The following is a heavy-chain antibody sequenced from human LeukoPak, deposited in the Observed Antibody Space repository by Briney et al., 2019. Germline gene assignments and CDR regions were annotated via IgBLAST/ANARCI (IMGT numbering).Heavy chain of an antibody. V-gene: IGHV4-31*11. Sequence: SETLSLTCAVYGGSFSGYYWSWIRQHPGKGLEWIGYIYYSGSTYYNPSLKSRVTISVDTSKNQFSLKLSSVTAADTAVYYCARYPGSYSALDYWGQGTLVTVSS. CDR3: ARYPGSYSALDY. J-gene: IGHJ4*02. D-gene: IGHD3-10*01. CDR1: GGSFSGYY. CDR2: IYYSGST.